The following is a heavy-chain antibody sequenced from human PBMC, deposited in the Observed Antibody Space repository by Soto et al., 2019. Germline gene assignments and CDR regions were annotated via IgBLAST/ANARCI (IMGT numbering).Heavy chain of an antibody. Sequence: KPSETLSLTCTVPGDSVNNYYWSWIRQPSGKRLEWIGCIYYTGSTTYNPSLETRVTMSVDTSKNQFSLKLNSVNAADTAVYYCAKYRRTEAEGFTLDYWGRGTLVTVSS. CDR1: GDSVNNYY. CDR2: IYYTGST. D-gene: IGHD6-13*01. J-gene: IGHJ4*02. V-gene: IGHV4-59*02. CDR3: AKYRRTEAEGFTLDY.